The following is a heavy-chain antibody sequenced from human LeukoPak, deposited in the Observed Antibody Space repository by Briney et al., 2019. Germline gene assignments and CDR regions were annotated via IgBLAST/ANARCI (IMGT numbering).Heavy chain of an antibody. CDR1: GFPFSSYW. Sequence: GGSLRLSCAASGFPFSSYWMAWVRQAPGKGLEWVASIKQDGGETFYVDSVKGRFTISRDNAKNSLYLQMNSLRAEDTAVYYCARDHYYYYLDVWGKGTTVTVSS. V-gene: IGHV3-7*01. CDR3: ARDHYYYYLDV. CDR2: IKQDGGET. J-gene: IGHJ6*03.